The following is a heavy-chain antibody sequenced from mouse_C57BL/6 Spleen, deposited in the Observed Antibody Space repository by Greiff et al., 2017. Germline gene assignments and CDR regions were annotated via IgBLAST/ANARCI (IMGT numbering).Heavy chain of an antibody. CDR2: INPNNGGT. CDR3: ARKGGYYGDAMDY. D-gene: IGHD1-1*01. J-gene: IGHJ4*01. Sequence: EVQLQQSGPELVKPGASVKMSCKASGYTFTDYNMHWVKQSHGKSLEWIGYINPNNGGTSYNQKFKGKATLTVNKSSSTAYMELRSLTSEDSAVYYCARKGGYYGDAMDYWGQGTSVTVSS. CDR1: GYTFTDYN. V-gene: IGHV1-22*01.